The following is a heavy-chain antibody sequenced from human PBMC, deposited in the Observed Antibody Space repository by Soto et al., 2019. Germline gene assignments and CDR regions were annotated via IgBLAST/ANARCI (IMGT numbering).Heavy chain of an antibody. CDR3: ARDPRPAAIHYYHYGMDV. Sequence: SETLSLTCTVSGASISSGDYFWSWIRQSPGKGLQWIGYIYDSGSTNYNPSLKSRVTISVDTSKNQFSLKLSSVTAADTAVYYCARDPRPAAIHYYHYGMDVWGQGTTVTVSS. CDR1: GASISSGDYF. J-gene: IGHJ6*02. CDR2: IYDSGST. V-gene: IGHV4-61*08. D-gene: IGHD2-2*01.